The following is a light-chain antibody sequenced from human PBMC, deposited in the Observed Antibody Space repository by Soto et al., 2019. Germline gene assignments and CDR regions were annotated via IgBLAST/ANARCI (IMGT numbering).Light chain of an antibody. V-gene: IGLV1-40*01. CDR3: SLYTRSXTYV. Sequence: QSFLTQPPSVSGAPVQRVTISCTGSSSNIGAGYDVHWYQQLPGKAPKLLIYGNSNRPSGVPDRFSGSKSGNTASLTISGLQAEDEADYYCSLYTRSXTYVLGTGSKVXV. CDR2: GNS. CDR1: SSNIGAGYD. J-gene: IGLJ1*01.